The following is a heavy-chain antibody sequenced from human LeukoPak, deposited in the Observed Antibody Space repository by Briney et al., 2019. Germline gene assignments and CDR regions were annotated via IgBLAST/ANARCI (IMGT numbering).Heavy chain of an antibody. CDR2: INHSGST. J-gene: IGHJ5*02. V-gene: IGHV4-34*01. CDR1: GGSFSGYY. CDR3: ARDGELYDSSGYVIWFDP. D-gene: IGHD3-22*01. Sequence: PSETLSLTCAVYGGSFSGYYWSWIRQPPGKGLEWFGEINHSGSTNYNPSLKSRVTISVDTSKNQFSLKLSSVTAADTAVYYCARDGELYDSSGYVIWFDPWGQGTLVTVSS.